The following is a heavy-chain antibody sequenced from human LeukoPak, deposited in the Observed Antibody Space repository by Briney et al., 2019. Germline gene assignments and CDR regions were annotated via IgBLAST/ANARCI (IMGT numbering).Heavy chain of an antibody. J-gene: IGHJ6*02. V-gene: IGHV1-46*01. Sequence: ASVTVSFTASGYTFTIYYMHWVRQAPGQGLEWMGIINPSGGSTSYAQKFQGRVTMTRDTSTSTVYMELSSLRSEDTAVYYCAREYSGSYYYYYGMDVWGQGTTVTVSS. D-gene: IGHD1-26*01. CDR3: AREYSGSYYYYYGMDV. CDR2: INPSGGST. CDR1: GYTFTIYY.